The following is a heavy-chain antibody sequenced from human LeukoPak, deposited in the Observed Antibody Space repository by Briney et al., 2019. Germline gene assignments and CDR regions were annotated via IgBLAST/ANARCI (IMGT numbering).Heavy chain of an antibody. CDR1: GYISNGYY. V-gene: IGHV1-2*02. CDR2: INPNSGGT. CDR3: ARGNSGWYNWFDP. Sequence: VASVKVSCKASGYISNGYYIHWVRQAPGQGLEWMGWINPNSGGTNYAQKFQGRVTMTRDTSISTAYMEMSRLRYDDTAVYYCARGNSGWYNWFDPWGQGTLVTVSS. J-gene: IGHJ5*02. D-gene: IGHD6-19*01.